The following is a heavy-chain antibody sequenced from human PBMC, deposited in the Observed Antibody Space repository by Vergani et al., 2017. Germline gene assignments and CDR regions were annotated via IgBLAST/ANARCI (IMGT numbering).Heavy chain of an antibody. CDR3: AKALYYDSSGHSLDY. V-gene: IGHV3-30*18. D-gene: IGHD3-22*01. CDR1: GFTFSSYG. Sequence: VQLVESGGGVVQPGRSLRLSCAASGFTFSSYGMHWVRQAPGKGLEWVAVISYDGSNKYYADSVKGRFTISRDNSKNTLYLQMNSLRAEDTAVYYCAKALYYDSSGHSLDYWGQGTLVTVSS. J-gene: IGHJ4*02. CDR2: ISYDGSNK.